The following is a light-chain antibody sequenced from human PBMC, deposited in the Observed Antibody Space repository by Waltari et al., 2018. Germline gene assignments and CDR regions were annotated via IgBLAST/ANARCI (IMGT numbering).Light chain of an antibody. Sequence: DIQMTQSPSTLSASVGDRFTITCRASQSISSWLAWYQQKPGKAPKLLIYKASSLESGVPSRFSGSGSGTEFTLTISSLQPDDFATYYCQQYNSYSWTFGQGTKLEIK. V-gene: IGKV1-5*03. CDR2: KAS. CDR1: QSISSW. J-gene: IGKJ2*01. CDR3: QQYNSYSWT.